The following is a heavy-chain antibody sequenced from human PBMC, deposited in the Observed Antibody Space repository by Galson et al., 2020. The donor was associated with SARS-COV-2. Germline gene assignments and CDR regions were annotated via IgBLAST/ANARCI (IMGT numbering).Heavy chain of an antibody. CDR1: GGSITSGDFC. J-gene: IGHJ4*02. Sequence: ETSETLSLTCTVSGGSITSGDFCWSWIRQPPGKGLVWIGYIYCHGSTHYNPSLKSRVSSSVDTSKNQFSLNLSSVTAADMAVYYCARVVDPSGRAWGHDYWGQGTLVTVSS. D-gene: IGHD3-3*01. V-gene: IGHV4-30-4*08. CDR3: ARVVDPSGRAWGHDY. CDR2: IYCHGST.